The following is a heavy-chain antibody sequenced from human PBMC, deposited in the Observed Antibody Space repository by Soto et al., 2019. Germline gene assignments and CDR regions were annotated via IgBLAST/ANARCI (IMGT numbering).Heavy chain of an antibody. Sequence: PGGSLRLSCAASGFTLSSYWMSWVRQAPGKGLEWVANIKQDGSENDYVSSVKRRFSISRDSAKHTLYLQMNSLRAEDTAVYYCARAPPESYSYGRYFDYWGQVTLVTFSS. J-gene: IGHJ4*02. D-gene: IGHD5-18*01. CDR2: IKQDGSEN. CDR3: ARAPPESYSYGRYFDY. V-gene: IGHV3-7*03. CDR1: GFTLSSYW.